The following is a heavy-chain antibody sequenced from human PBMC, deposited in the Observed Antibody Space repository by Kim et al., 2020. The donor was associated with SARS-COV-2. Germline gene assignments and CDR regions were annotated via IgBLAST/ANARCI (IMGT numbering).Heavy chain of an antibody. CDR3: ARGSPQFLLSFDY. Sequence: SETLSLTCAVYGGSFSGYYWSWIRQPPGKGLEWIGEINHSGSTNYNPSLKSRVTISVDTSKNQFSLKLSSVTAADTAVYYCARGSPQFLLSFDYWGQGTLVTVSS. V-gene: IGHV4-34*01. CDR2: INHSGST. J-gene: IGHJ4*02. CDR1: GGSFSGYY.